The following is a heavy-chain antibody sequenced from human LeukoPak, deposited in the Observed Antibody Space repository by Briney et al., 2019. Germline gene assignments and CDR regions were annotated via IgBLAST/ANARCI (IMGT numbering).Heavy chain of an antibody. Sequence: SVTLSLTCTLSLDSISPYYWCWIRLPPRKGLEWTGYIYYDVITKKNTPLQSRLIMPVHTSKHQFSLMLTSVTAADTAVYYCARVALASTQRLGGYYYYYMDVWGKGTTVSVS. J-gene: IGHJ6*03. CDR3: ARVALASTQRLGGYYYYYMDV. CDR1: LDSISPYY. CDR2: IYYDVIT. V-gene: IGHV4-59*13. D-gene: IGHD7-27*01.